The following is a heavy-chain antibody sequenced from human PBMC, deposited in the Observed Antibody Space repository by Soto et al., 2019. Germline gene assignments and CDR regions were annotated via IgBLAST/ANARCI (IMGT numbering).Heavy chain of an antibody. CDR3: ARLGIAVASGAFDI. Sequence: GSLRLSCAASGFTFSSYWMSWVRQAPGKGLEWVANIKQDGSEKYYVDSVKGRFTISRDNAKNSLYLQMNSLRAEDTAVYYCARLGIAVASGAFDIWGQGTMVTVSS. D-gene: IGHD6-19*01. J-gene: IGHJ3*02. V-gene: IGHV3-7*03. CDR2: IKQDGSEK. CDR1: GFTFSSYW.